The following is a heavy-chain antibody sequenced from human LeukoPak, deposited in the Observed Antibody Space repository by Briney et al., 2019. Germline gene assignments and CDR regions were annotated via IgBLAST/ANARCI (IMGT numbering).Heavy chain of an antibody. Sequence: SETLSLTCTISGGSISIGGYYWSWIRQHPGKALEWIGYIYYSGSTYYNPSLESRVTMSVDTAKNQFSLKLSSVTAADTAVYYCARAAGPLAAPDFWGQGTPVTVSS. CDR3: ARAAGPLAAPDF. D-gene: IGHD6-13*01. CDR2: IYYSGST. CDR1: GGSISIGGYY. J-gene: IGHJ4*02. V-gene: IGHV4-31*03.